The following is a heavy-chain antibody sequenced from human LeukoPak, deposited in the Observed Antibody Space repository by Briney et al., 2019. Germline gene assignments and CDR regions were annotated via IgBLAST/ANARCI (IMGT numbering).Heavy chain of an antibody. CDR2: IRSPGSPI. CDR3: ARDHKYYFDY. J-gene: IGHJ4*02. V-gene: IGHV3-48*02. CDR1: GFTFSSDP. Sequence: GGSLRLSCAASGFTFSSDPMNWVRQAPGKGLEWVAHIRSPGSPIFYADSVKGRFTISRDNAKSSLYLQMNSLRDEGTAVYYCARDHKYYFDYWGQGTLVTVSS.